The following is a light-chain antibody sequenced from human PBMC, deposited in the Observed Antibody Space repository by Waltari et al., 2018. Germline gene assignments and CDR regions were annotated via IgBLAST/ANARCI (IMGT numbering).Light chain of an antibody. Sequence: DIVMTQSPDSLAVSLGERATIHRKSNQSLLYKSNQKDYLAWYQKKPGQPPNLLIYWASTRESGVHDRVSGSGSGTDFTLTINNLQPEDVATYYCQQYYSDPFTFGPGTMVDIK. J-gene: IGKJ3*01. CDR2: WAS. CDR3: QQYYSDPFT. V-gene: IGKV4-1*01. CDR1: QSLLYKSNQKDY.